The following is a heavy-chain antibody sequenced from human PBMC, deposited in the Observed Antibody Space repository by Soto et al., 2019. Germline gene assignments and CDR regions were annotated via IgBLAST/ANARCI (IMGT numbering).Heavy chain of an antibody. CDR2: INPSGGST. Sequence: ASVKVSCKASGYTFTSYYMHWVRQVPGQGLEWMGIINPSGGSTSYAQKFQGRVTMTRDTSTSTVYMELSSLRSEDTAVYYCARDLGYYDSSGRRSAFDIWGQGTMVTVSS. CDR3: ARDLGYYDSSGRRSAFDI. CDR1: GYTFTSYY. J-gene: IGHJ3*02. D-gene: IGHD3-22*01. V-gene: IGHV1-46*01.